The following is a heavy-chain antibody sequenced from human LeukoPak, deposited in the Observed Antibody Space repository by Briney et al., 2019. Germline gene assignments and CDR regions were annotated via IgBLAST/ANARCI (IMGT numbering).Heavy chain of an antibody. D-gene: IGHD3-10*01. CDR2: IWSDGTNR. Sequence: GGSLRLSCGASGFTFSNCDMHWVRQAPGKGLEWVAFIWSDGTNRYYADSVKGRFTISRDNSKNTLYLQMNNLRPEDTAVYYCAKSLSSRGVIIRKTGRSFDYWGQGILVTVSS. CDR1: GFTFSNCD. V-gene: IGHV3-30*02. CDR3: AKSLSSRGVIIRKTGRSFDY. J-gene: IGHJ4*02.